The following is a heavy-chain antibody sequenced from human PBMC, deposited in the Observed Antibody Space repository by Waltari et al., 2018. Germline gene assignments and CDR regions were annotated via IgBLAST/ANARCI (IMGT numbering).Heavy chain of an antibody. J-gene: IGHJ2*01. Sequence: QLQLQESGPGLVKPSEPLSLPCTVPGGSISSSRYYWGWLRQPPGKGLAWIGSIHYSGSNYYNPSLKSRVTISVDTSKNQFSLKLSSVTAADTAVYYCARHPAMTIMLWYFDLWGRGTLVTVSS. CDR3: ARHPAMTIMLWYFDL. D-gene: IGHD2-8*01. CDR1: GGSISSSRYY. V-gene: IGHV4-39*01. CDR2: IHYSGSN.